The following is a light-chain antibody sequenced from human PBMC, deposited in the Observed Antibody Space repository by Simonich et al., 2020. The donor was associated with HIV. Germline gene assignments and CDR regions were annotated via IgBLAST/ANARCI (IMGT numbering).Light chain of an antibody. CDR2: GGR. V-gene: IGLV2-23*01. CDR1: SSDVGSYNL. CDR3: CSYAGSSTSRV. Sequence: QSALTQPASVSGSPGQSTTISCTGTSSDVGSYNLVSWYQQHPGKAPKLMIYGGRNGPSGVSNRFSGSKSGNTASLTISGLQAEDEADYYCCSYAGSSTSRVFGGGTKLTVL. J-gene: IGLJ3*02.